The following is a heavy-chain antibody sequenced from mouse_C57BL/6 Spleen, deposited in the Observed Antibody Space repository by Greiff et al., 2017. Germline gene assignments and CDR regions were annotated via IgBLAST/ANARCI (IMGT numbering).Heavy chain of an antibody. V-gene: IGHV1-64*01. Sequence: QVQLQQPGAELVKPGASVKLSCKASGYTFTSYWMHWVKQRPGQGLEWIGMIHPNSGSTNYNEKFKSKATLTVDKSSSTAYMQLSSLTSEDSAVYYCAREGYSNYEGFFAYWGQGTLVTVSA. CDR2: IHPNSGST. J-gene: IGHJ3*01. CDR3: AREGYSNYEGFFAY. CDR1: GYTFTSYW. D-gene: IGHD2-5*01.